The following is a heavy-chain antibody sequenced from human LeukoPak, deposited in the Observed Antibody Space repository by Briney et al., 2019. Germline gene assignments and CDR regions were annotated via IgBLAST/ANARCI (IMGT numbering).Heavy chain of an antibody. CDR2: IKQDGSAK. D-gene: IGHD1-1*01. J-gene: IGHJ4*02. V-gene: IGHV3-7*01. CDR1: GFSFISYW. Sequence: QPGGSLRLSCAASGFSFISYWMSWVRQAPGKGLEWVANIKQDGSAKNYVDSVKGRFTISRDNAKNSLYLQLNSLRAEDTAVYYCAGCAGNSCYFDYWGQGTLVIDSS. CDR3: AGCAGNSCYFDY.